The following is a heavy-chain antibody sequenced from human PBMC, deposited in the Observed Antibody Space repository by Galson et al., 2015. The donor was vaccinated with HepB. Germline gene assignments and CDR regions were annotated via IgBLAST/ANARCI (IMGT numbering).Heavy chain of an antibody. CDR1: GFTFSSYW. D-gene: IGHD6-19*01. CDR2: IKQDGSEK. V-gene: IGHV3-7*03. J-gene: IGHJ6*02. Sequence: SLRLSCAASGFTFSSYWMSWVRQAPGKGLEWVANIKQDGSEKYYVDSVKGRFTISRDNAKNSLYLQMNSLRAEDTAVYYCERFHRGGWSNYYYYGMDVWGQWTTVTVSS. CDR3: ERFHRGGWSNYYYYGMDV.